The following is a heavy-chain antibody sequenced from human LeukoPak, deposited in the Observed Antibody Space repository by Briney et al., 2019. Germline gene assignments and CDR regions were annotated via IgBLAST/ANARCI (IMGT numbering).Heavy chain of an antibody. J-gene: IGHJ4*02. CDR2: IIPILGIA. Sequence: SVKVSCKASGGTFSSYAISWVRQAPGQGLEWMGRIIPILGIANYAQKFQGRVTITADKSTSTAYMELSSLRAEDTAVYYCAREGYCSGGSCYDFDYWGQGTLVTVSS. CDR1: GGTFSSYA. CDR3: AREGYCSGGSCYDFDY. D-gene: IGHD2-15*01. V-gene: IGHV1-69*04.